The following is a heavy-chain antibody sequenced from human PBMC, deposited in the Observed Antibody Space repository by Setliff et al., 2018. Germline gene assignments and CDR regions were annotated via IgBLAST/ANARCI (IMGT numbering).Heavy chain of an antibody. Sequence: GGSLRLSCTASGLSYINDWVSWVRQAPGKGLEWLASINPHGSEKYYADSVKGRFTISRDNAKNSLYLDLNSLRAEDMAVYYCAKDGGTSMVKTYYYGLDVWGQGTTVTVSS. J-gene: IGHJ6*02. CDR2: INPHGSEK. V-gene: IGHV3-7*01. CDR1: GLSYINDW. D-gene: IGHD5-18*01. CDR3: AKDGGTSMVKTYYYGLDV.